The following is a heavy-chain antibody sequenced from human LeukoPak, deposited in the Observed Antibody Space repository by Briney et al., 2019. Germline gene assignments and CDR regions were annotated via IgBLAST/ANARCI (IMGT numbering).Heavy chain of an antibody. Sequence: SETLSLTCTVSGGSISSYYWSWIRQPPGKGLEWIGYIYYSGSTNYNPSLTSRVTISVDTSKNQFSLTLSSVTAADTAVYYCARGRVVVMDFDYWGQGTLVTVSS. CDR1: GGSISSYY. D-gene: IGHD3-22*01. V-gene: IGHV4-59*01. J-gene: IGHJ4*02. CDR3: ARGRVVVMDFDY. CDR2: IYYSGST.